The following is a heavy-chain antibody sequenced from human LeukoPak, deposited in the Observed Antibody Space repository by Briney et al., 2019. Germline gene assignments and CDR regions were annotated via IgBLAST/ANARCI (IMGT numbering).Heavy chain of an antibody. Sequence: GGSLRLSCAASGFTFSKYWMQWVRQAPGKGLEWVSAISNNGGYTYYADSVQGRFTISRDNSKSTLCLQMNSLRAEDTAVYYCAKQLGYCSDGSCYFPYWGQGTLVTVSS. CDR3: AKQLGYCSDGSCYFPY. V-gene: IGHV3-23*01. CDR1: GFTFSKYW. CDR2: ISNNGGYT. J-gene: IGHJ4*02. D-gene: IGHD2-15*01.